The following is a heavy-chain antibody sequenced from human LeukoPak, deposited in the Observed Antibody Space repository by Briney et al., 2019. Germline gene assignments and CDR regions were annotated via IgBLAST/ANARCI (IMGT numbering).Heavy chain of an antibody. Sequence: PRGSLRLSCAASGFTFSDYEMNWVRQAPGKGLEWLSHISISGTTIHYADSVKGRFTISRDNAKNSVYLQMTSLRAEDAAVYYCAKGGIAVAGTSYYYMDVWGKGTTVTISS. D-gene: IGHD6-19*01. J-gene: IGHJ6*03. V-gene: IGHV3-48*03. CDR3: AKGGIAVAGTSYYYMDV. CDR2: ISISGTTI. CDR1: GFTFSDYE.